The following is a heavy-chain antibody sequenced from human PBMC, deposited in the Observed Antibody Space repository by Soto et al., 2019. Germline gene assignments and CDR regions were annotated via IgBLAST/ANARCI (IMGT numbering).Heavy chain of an antibody. CDR3: GKDPNGDYVGGFEF. V-gene: IGHV3-23*01. D-gene: IGHD4-17*01. CDR2: ISASGSRT. Sequence: GGSLRLSCAASGFIFNNYAMSWVRQAPGKGLEWVSGISASGSRTFYADSVKGRFTVSRDFSKNTLSLQMDSLRAEDTAVYFCGKDPNGDYVGGFEFWGPGTMVTVSS. CDR1: GFIFNNYA. J-gene: IGHJ3*01.